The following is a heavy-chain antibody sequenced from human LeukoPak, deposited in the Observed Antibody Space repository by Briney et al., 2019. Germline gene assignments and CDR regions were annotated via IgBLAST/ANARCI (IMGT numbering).Heavy chain of an antibody. D-gene: IGHD7-27*01. V-gene: IGHV1-18*01. J-gene: IGHJ4*02. CDR2: ISAYNGNT. Sequence: ASVKVSCKASGYTFTSYGISWVRQAPGQGLEWMGWISAYNGNTNYAQKLQGRVTMTTDTFTSTAYMEPRSLRSDDTAVYYCARVIRWGTDYFDYWGQGTLVTVSS. CDR1: GYTFTSYG. CDR3: ARVIRWGTDYFDY.